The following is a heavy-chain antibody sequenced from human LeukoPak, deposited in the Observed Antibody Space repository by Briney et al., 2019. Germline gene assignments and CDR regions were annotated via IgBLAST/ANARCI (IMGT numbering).Heavy chain of an antibody. CDR2: LYYSGNT. CDR1: GGSITTYY. CDR3: ARAVDGRWFDP. V-gene: IGHV4-59*08. Sequence: PSETLSLTCAISGGSITTYYWSWIRQSPERGLEWIGYLYYSGNTDYNPSLKSRVTISLDTSTGQFSLKLSPVTAADTAVYYCARAVDGRWFDPWGPGTLVTVSS. D-gene: IGHD5-24*01. J-gene: IGHJ5*02.